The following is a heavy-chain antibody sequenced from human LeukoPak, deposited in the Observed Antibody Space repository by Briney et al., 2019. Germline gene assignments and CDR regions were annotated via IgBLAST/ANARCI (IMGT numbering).Heavy chain of an antibody. J-gene: IGHJ4*02. Sequence: GGSLRLPCAVSGFTFSDHYMTWIRQAPGKGLEYISYLSNTGSDISYADSVKGRFSISRDNAKNSLYLQMNSLRAEDTAVYYCARDGEGTTPFDYWGQGALVTVSS. CDR2: LSNTGSDI. CDR1: GFTFSDHY. V-gene: IGHV3-11*01. D-gene: IGHD1-7*01. CDR3: ARDGEGTTPFDY.